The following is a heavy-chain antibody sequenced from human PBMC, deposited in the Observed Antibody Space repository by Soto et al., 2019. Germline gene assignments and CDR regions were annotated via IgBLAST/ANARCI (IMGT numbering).Heavy chain of an antibody. Sequence: GASVKVSCKASGGAFSSYAISWGRQAPGQGLEWMGGIIPIFATANYAQKFQGRVTITADESTSTAYMELSSLRSEDTAVYYCARVLHQWLAPPGIGWFDPWGQGTLVTVSS. CDR1: GGAFSSYA. CDR3: ARVLHQWLAPPGIGWFDP. D-gene: IGHD6-19*01. J-gene: IGHJ5*02. CDR2: IIPIFATA. V-gene: IGHV1-69*13.